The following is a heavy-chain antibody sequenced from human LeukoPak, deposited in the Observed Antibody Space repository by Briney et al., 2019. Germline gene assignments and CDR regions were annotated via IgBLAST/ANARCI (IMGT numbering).Heavy chain of an antibody. V-gene: IGHV3-7*01. Sequence: GGSLRLSCAASGFTFSNYWMSWVRQAPGKGLEWVANINEDGSEKYYVDSVKGRFTISRDNAKNSLYLKMKSLRADDTAVYFCARARDYGLDYWGQGTLVTVSS. J-gene: IGHJ4*02. CDR3: ARARDYGLDY. CDR1: GFTFSNYW. D-gene: IGHD4-17*01. CDR2: INEDGSEK.